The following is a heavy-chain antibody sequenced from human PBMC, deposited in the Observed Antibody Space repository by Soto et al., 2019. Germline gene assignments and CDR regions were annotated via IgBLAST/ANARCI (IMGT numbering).Heavy chain of an antibody. CDR2: INPSGGST. CDR3: ARAALQVPAAPGWFDP. V-gene: IGHV1-46*01. Sequence: QVQLVQSGAEVKKPGASVKVSCKASGYTFTSYYMHXVRQAPGQGLEWMGIINPSGGSTSYAQKFQGRVTMTRDTSTSTVYMELSSLRSEDTAVYYCARAALQVPAAPGWFDPWGQGTLVTVSS. CDR1: GYTFTSYY. J-gene: IGHJ5*02. D-gene: IGHD2-2*01.